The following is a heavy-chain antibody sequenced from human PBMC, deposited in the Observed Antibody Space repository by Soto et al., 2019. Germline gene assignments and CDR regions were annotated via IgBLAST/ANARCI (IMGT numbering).Heavy chain of an antibody. CDR3: ARGTGELFLPNWFDP. V-gene: IGHV4-4*02. CDR1: SGSISSSNW. Sequence: QVQLQESGPGLVKPSGTLSLTCAVSSGSISSSNWWSWVRQPPGKGLEWIGEIYHSGSTNSNPSLKSRVTISVDKSKNQFSLKLSSVTAADTAVYYCARGTGELFLPNWFDPWGQGTLVTVSS. D-gene: IGHD3-10*01. J-gene: IGHJ5*02. CDR2: IYHSGST.